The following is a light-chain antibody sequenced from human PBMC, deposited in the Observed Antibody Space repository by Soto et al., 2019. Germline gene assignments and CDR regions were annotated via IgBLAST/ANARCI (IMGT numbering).Light chain of an antibody. J-gene: IGKJ4*01. CDR1: ETVTSTY. CDR2: GTS. CDR3: HRYGHS. Sequence: VVLTQSPGILSLSPGERATLSCRAGETVTSTYLAWYQQRPGQAPRLLIYGTSNRATGIPDRFRGSGSETDFTLTISRLEPEDFAVYYCHRYGHSFGGGTKVE. V-gene: IGKV3-20*01.